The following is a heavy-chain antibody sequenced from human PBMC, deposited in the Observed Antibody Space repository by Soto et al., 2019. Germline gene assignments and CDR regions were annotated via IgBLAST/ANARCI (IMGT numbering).Heavy chain of an antibody. Sequence: EVQLVESGGGLVQPGGSLRLSCAASGFTFSSFWMHWVRQAPGEGLVWVSRINSDGSNTNYADSVKGRFTISRDNAKNARYLQMNSLRAEDTAVYYCARGGVPAAMSYWGQGTLVTVSS. CDR3: ARGGVPAAMSY. CDR1: GFTFSSFW. J-gene: IGHJ4*02. CDR2: INSDGSNT. D-gene: IGHD2-2*01. V-gene: IGHV3-74*01.